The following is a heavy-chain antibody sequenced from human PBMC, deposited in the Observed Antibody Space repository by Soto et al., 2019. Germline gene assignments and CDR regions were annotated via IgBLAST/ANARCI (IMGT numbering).Heavy chain of an antibody. D-gene: IGHD2-8*01. CDR1: GGTFSSSA. V-gene: IGHV1-69*13. CDR3: ASNGESYYYYGMDV. Sequence: GASVKVSCMASGGTFSSSAISWVRQAPGQGLEWMGGIIPIFGTAEYAQKFQGRVTITADESTSTDFMEVSSLRSEDTAVYYCASNGESYYYYGMDVWGQGTTVTVSS. CDR2: IIPIFGTA. J-gene: IGHJ6*02.